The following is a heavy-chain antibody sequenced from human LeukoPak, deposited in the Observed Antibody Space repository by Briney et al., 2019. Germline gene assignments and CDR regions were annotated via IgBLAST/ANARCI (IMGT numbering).Heavy chain of an antibody. Sequence: GGSLRLSCAASGFTFSSYSMNWVRQAPGKGLEWVAYVSSSTNSIYYADSVKGRFTISRDNAKNSLYLQMNSLRAEDTAVYYCARDKYIGVWGKGTTVTLSS. CDR3: ARDKYIGV. CDR1: GFTFSSYS. D-gene: IGHD6-6*01. V-gene: IGHV3-48*01. J-gene: IGHJ6*04. CDR2: VSSSTNSI.